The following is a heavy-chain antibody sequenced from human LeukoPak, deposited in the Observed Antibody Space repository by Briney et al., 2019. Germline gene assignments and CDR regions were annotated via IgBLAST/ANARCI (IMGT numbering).Heavy chain of an antibody. Sequence: PSETLSLTCAVYGGSFSGYYWSWIRQPPGKGREWIGEINHSGSTNYNPSLKSRVTISVDTSKNQFSLKLSSVTAADTAVYYCARRPVITMVRGVIFRGMAVWGQGTTVTVSS. CDR3: ARRPVITMVRGVIFRGMAV. J-gene: IGHJ6*02. V-gene: IGHV4-34*01. CDR2: INHSGST. D-gene: IGHD3-10*01. CDR1: GGSFSGYY.